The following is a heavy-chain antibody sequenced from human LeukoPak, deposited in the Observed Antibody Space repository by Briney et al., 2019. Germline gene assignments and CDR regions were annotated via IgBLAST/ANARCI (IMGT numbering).Heavy chain of an antibody. CDR2: IYTSGST. J-gene: IGHJ4*01. CDR3: TRDQVAVAGTMGFDY. V-gene: IGHV4-4*07. CDR1: GGSISSYY. Sequence: PSETLSLTCTVSGGSISSYYWSWIRQPAGKGLEWIGRIYTSGSTNYNPSLKSRVTMSVDTSKNQFSLKLSSVTAADTAVYYSTRDQVAVAGTMGFDYWGHGTLVTVSS. D-gene: IGHD6-19*01.